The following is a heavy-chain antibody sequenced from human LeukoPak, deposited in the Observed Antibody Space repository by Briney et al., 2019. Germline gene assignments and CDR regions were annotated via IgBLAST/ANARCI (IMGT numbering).Heavy chain of an antibody. J-gene: IGHJ3*02. Sequence: ASVKVSSKASGHTFTNYYVHWVRQAPGQGLEWMGIINPSGGSTTYAQKFQGRVTMTRDTSASTVYMELSSLRSADTAIYYCARAGSITMIHCGFDIWGQGTVVTVS. CDR3: ARAGSITMIHCGFDI. D-gene: IGHD3-22*01. CDR2: INPSGGST. V-gene: IGHV1-46*01. CDR1: GHTFTNYY.